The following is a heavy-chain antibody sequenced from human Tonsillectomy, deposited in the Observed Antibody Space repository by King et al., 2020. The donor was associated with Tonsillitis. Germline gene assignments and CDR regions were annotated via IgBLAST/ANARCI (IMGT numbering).Heavy chain of an antibody. J-gene: IGHJ4*02. CDR3: ARQVRAKDYGDYWSDY. CDR1: GYSFTSYW. CDR2: IYPGASYT. V-gene: IGHV5-51*01. D-gene: IGHD4-17*01. Sequence: QLVQSGAEVKKPGESLNISCKGSGYSFTSYWIDWVRHMPGKGLEWMVLIYPGASYTRYSPPFQGQCSSSADKSISSAYLQWSSLKASDTAMYYCARQVRAKDYGDYWSDYWGQGTLVTVSS.